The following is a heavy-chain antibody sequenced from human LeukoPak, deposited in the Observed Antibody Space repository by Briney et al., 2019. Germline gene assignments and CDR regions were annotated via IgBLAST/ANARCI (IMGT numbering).Heavy chain of an antibody. V-gene: IGHV3-48*01. J-gene: IGHJ4*02. CDR1: GFTFSSYS. Sequence: GGSLRLSCAASGFTFSSYSMNWVRQAPGKGLEWVSYISSSSSTIYYAGSVKGRFTISRDNAKNSLYLQMNSLRAEDTAVYYCGEPAEGWGQGTLVTVSS. CDR2: ISSSSSTI. D-gene: IGHD2-2*01. CDR3: GEPAEG.